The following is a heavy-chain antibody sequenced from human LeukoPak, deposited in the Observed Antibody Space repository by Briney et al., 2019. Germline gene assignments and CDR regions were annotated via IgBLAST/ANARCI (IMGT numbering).Heavy chain of an antibody. CDR1: GGSISSYY. V-gene: IGHV4-59*01. Sequence: PSETLSLTCTVSGGSISSYYWSWIRQPPGKGLEWIGYTYYSGSTNYNPSLKSRVTISVDTSKNQFSLKLSSVTAADTAVYYCARDGGSGDYGDYVGFDYWGQGTLVTVSS. CDR3: ARDGGSGDYGDYVGFDY. J-gene: IGHJ4*02. D-gene: IGHD4-17*01. CDR2: TYYSGST.